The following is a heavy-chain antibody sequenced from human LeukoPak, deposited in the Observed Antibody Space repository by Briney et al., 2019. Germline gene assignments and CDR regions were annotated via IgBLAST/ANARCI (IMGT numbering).Heavy chain of an antibody. CDR3: ARDPNRLADYGGDYFDH. Sequence: HTGGSLRLSCVASGFTFSSFSMHWVRQAPGNGLEWVAVISHDGSHKSYADSVRGRFTISRDNSKNTLSLQMNTLRPEDTALFYCARDPNRLADYGGDYFDHWGQGTLVTVSS. V-gene: IGHV3-30*04. D-gene: IGHD4-23*01. J-gene: IGHJ4*02. CDR1: GFTFSSFS. CDR2: ISHDGSHK.